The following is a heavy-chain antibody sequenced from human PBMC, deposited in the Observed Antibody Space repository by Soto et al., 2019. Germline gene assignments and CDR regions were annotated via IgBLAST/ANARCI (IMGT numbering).Heavy chain of an antibody. CDR2: ISAYNGNT. J-gene: IGHJ6*02. Sequence: ASVKVSCKASGYTFTSYGISWVRQAPGQGLEWMGWISAYNGNTNYAQKLQGRVTMTTDTSTSTDYMELRSLRSDDTAVYYCARDSNWNYRYYYGMDVLGQGTTVTVSS. V-gene: IGHV1-18*04. CDR3: ARDSNWNYRYYYGMDV. CDR1: GYTFTSYG. D-gene: IGHD1-7*01.